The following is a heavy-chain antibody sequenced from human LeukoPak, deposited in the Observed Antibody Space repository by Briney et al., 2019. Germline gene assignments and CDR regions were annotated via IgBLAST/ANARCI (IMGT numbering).Heavy chain of an antibody. CDR1: GYNFAHDW. J-gene: IGHJ4*02. Sequence: GESLKISCKGSGYNFAHDWIGWVRQMPGKGLEWMGIIYPGDSDTRYSPSFQGQVTISADKSISTAYLQWSSLKASDTAMYYCARINRTYYYDSSGYYELDYWGQGTLVTVSS. V-gene: IGHV5-51*01. CDR2: IYPGDSDT. D-gene: IGHD3-22*01. CDR3: ARINRTYYYDSSGYYELDY.